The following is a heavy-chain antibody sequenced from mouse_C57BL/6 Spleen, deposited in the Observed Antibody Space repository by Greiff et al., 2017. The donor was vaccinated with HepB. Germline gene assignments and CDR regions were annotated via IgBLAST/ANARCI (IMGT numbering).Heavy chain of an antibody. D-gene: IGHD2-4*01. CDR2: ISSGGSYT. CDR3: ARHLIYYDYDGGYYFDY. J-gene: IGHJ2*01. CDR1: GFTFSSYG. V-gene: IGHV5-6*01. Sequence: EVKLMESGGDLVKPGGSLKLSCAASGFTFSSYGMSWVRQTPDKRLEWVATISSGGSYTYYPDSVKGRFTISRDNAKNTLYLQMSSLKSEDTAMYYCARHLIYYDYDGGYYFDYWGQGTTLTVSS.